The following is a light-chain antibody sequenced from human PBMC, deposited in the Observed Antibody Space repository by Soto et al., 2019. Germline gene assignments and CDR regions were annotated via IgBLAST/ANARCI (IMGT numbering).Light chain of an antibody. J-gene: IGKJ1*01. V-gene: IGKV3-15*01. Sequence: EIVMTQSPATLSVSPGERVILSCRASQSVGSNLAWYQQRPGQAPRLLIFGASTRATGFPARFSGSGSGTEFALTISSLQSEDFAVYYCQQYDKWPPWTFGQGTKVEIK. CDR3: QQYDKWPPWT. CDR1: QSVGSN. CDR2: GAS.